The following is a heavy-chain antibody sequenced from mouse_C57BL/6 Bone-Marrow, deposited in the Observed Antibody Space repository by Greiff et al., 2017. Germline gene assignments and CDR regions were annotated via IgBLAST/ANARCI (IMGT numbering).Heavy chain of an antibody. Sequence: EVQLVESGGGLVQPKGSLKLSCAASGFTFNTYAMHWVRPAPGKGLEWVARIRSKSSNYATYYADSVKDRFTISRDDSQSMLYLQMNNLKTEDTAMYYCVRGITTVVGNYFDYWGQGTTLTVSS. D-gene: IGHD1-1*01. V-gene: IGHV10-3*01. CDR2: IRSKSSNYAT. J-gene: IGHJ2*01. CDR1: GFTFNTYA. CDR3: VRGITTVVGNYFDY.